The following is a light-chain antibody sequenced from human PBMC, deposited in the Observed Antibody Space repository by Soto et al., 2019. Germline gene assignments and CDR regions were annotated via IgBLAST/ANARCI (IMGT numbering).Light chain of an antibody. CDR1: SSNIGSNY. CDR3: AAWDDSLSGGV. Sequence: QSVLTQPPSASGTPGQRVTISCSGSSSNIGSNYVYWYQQLPGTAPKLLIYRNNQQPSGVPDRFSGSKSGTSASLAISGLRSEDEADYYCAAWDDSLSGGVFGGGTKLTVL. V-gene: IGLV1-47*01. J-gene: IGLJ3*02. CDR2: RNN.